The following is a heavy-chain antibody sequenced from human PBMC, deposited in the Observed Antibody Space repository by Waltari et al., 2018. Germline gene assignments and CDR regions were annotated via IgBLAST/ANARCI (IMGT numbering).Heavy chain of an antibody. CDR1: GYSISSGYY. CDR3: ARDSRYSSSWYYSDH. Sequence: QVQLQESGPGLVKPSETLSLTCTVSGYSISSGYYWGWIRQPPGKGLEWIGSIYYSGNPYSNPSLKSRVTISVDTSKNQFSLILSSVTAADTAVYYCARDSRYSSSWYYSDHWGQGTLVTVSP. J-gene: IGHJ4*02. CDR2: IYYSGNP. D-gene: IGHD6-13*01. V-gene: IGHV4-38-2*02.